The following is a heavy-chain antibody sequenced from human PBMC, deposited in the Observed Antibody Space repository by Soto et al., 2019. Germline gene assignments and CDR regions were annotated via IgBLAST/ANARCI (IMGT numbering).Heavy chain of an antibody. D-gene: IGHD6-19*01. CDR2: IKTATGHA. CDR1: GYTFTTYD. Sequence: QVQLVQSGAEVQRPGASVKVSCQASGYTFTTYDMHWVRQATGQSLEWMGWIKTATGHAKYSQKFQDRVTMTRDTAASTGQMEFSSLRSEDTAVYFCVVSTGWWSFLYWGQGSLVTVAS. V-gene: IGHV1-3*04. CDR3: VVSTGWWSFLY. J-gene: IGHJ1*01.